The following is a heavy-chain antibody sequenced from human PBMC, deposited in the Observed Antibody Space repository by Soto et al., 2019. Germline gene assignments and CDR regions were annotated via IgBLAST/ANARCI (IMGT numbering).Heavy chain of an antibody. V-gene: IGHV3-23*01. J-gene: IGHJ4*02. CDR1: GFSFPTYA. D-gene: IGHD3-16*01. CDR3: AKDLRDWGFFDY. CDR2: LSGSGGST. Sequence: VQLLESGGGLVQPGGSLRLSCAASGFSFPTYAMGWVRQAPGKGLEWVSSLSGSGGSTNYADSVKGRFTISRDNSKDTLYLQMNNLRAEDTAMYYCAKDLRDWGFFDYWGLGTLVTVSS.